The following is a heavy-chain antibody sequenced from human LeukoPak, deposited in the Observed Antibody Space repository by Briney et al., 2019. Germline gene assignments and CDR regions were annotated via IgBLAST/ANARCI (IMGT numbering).Heavy chain of an antibody. D-gene: IGHD3-22*01. CDR3: ATSNYYDSSGTTHDY. Sequence: GGSLRLSCAASGFTFSSYSMNWVRQAPGKGLEWVSYISSSSSTIYYADSVKGRFTISRDNAKNSLSLQMNSLRAEDTAVYYCATSNYYDSSGTTHDYWGQGTLVTASS. CDR2: ISSSSSTI. J-gene: IGHJ4*02. CDR1: GFTFSSYS. V-gene: IGHV3-48*01.